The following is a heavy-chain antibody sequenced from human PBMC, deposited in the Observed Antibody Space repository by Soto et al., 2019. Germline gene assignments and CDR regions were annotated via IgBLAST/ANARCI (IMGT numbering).Heavy chain of an antibody. D-gene: IGHD3-3*01. CDR3: ARDRVDVDFWSGPSGFDF. V-gene: IGHV3-11*01. Sequence: QVQLVESGGGLVKPGGSLRVSCAASGFTFSDYYMSWIRQAPGKGLEWVAYISTSGTTIYYADSVKGRFTISRDNAKNSLYLQMNSLRAEDTAVYYCARDRVDVDFWSGPSGFDFWGQGTMVTVSS. CDR1: GFTFSDYY. J-gene: IGHJ4*02. CDR2: ISTSGTTI.